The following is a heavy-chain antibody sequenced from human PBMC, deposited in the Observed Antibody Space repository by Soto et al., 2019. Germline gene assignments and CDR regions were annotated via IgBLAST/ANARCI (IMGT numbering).Heavy chain of an antibody. CDR2: ISSSSYI. J-gene: IGHJ4*02. CDR1: GFTFSSYS. V-gene: IGHV3-21*01. CDR3: AREGLAARIFDY. Sequence: GGSLRLSCAASGFTFSSYSMSWVRQAPGKGLEWVSSISSSSYIYYADSVKGRFTISRDNAKNSLYLQMNSLRAEDTAVYYCAREGLAARIFDYWGQGTLVTVSS. D-gene: IGHD6-6*01.